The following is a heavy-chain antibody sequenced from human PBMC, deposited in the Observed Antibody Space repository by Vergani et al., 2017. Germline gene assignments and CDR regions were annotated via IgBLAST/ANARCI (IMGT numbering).Heavy chain of an antibody. V-gene: IGHV4-38-2*01. D-gene: IGHD2-21*01. J-gene: IGHJ2*01. CDR3: ARSQGDYWYFDL. CDR1: GYSIGSGFY. CDR2: IHNRGKT. Sequence: QVRLEESGPGLVKPSETLSLTCSVSGYSIGSGFYWAWIRQSPGEGLQWLTSIHNRGKTEHNPSLKSRVSVSLDTSKNRFSLNLTSVTATDTAVYYCARSQGDYWYFDLWGPGSLVTVSS.